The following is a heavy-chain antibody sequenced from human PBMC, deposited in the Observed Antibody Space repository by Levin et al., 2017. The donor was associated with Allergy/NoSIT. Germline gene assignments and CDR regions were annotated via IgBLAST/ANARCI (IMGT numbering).Heavy chain of an antibody. Sequence: SLKISCAGSGFTFDDNAMHWVRQAPGKGLEWVSVIGWNSVAIGYADSVKGRFTISRDNAKNSLHLQMNSLKPEDTALYYCAKGRTNSGFFDSWGQGTLVTVSS. J-gene: IGHJ4*02. CDR3: AKGRTNSGFFDS. CDR2: IGWNSVAI. V-gene: IGHV3-9*01. D-gene: IGHD3-10*01. CDR1: GFTFDDNA.